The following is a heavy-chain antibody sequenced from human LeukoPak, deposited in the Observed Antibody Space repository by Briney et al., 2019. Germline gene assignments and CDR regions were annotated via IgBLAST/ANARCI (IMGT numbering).Heavy chain of an antibody. CDR2: IRADGTEK. V-gene: IGHV3-7*03. CDR1: GFIFNNEW. Sequence: GGSLRLSCAASGFIFNNEWMDWVRQAPGKGLEWVANIRADGTEKYYVDSVKGRFTISRDNAKNSLYLQLNSLRVEDTAVYYCAKRAAAAPNWFDPWGQGTLVTVSS. D-gene: IGHD2-2*01. CDR3: AKRAAAAPNWFDP. J-gene: IGHJ5*02.